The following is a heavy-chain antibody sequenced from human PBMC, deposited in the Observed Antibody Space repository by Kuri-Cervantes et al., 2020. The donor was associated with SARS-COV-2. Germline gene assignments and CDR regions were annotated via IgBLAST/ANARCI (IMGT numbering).Heavy chain of an antibody. CDR1: GFTFSNAW. CDR2: ISSSSSYI. CDR3: ARHLSHYYYYMDV. D-gene: IGHD3-3*02. Sequence: GESLKISCAASGFTFSNAWMSWVRQAPGKGLEWVSSISSSSSYIYYADSVKGRFTISRDNAKNSLYLQMNSLRAEDTAVYYCARHLSHYYYYMDVWGKGTTVTVSS. J-gene: IGHJ6*03. V-gene: IGHV3-21*01.